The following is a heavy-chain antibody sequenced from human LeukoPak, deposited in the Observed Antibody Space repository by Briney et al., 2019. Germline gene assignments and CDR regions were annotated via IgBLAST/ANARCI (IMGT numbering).Heavy chain of an antibody. Sequence: SVKVSCKASGGTFSSYAISWVRQAPGQGLEWMGRIIPIFGTANYAQKFQGRVTITTDESTSTAYMELSSLRSEDTAVYYCARSNDSSGLPFDYWGQGTLVTVSS. J-gene: IGHJ4*02. CDR3: ARSNDSSGLPFDY. CDR2: IIPIFGTA. D-gene: IGHD3-22*01. CDR1: GGTFSSYA. V-gene: IGHV1-69*05.